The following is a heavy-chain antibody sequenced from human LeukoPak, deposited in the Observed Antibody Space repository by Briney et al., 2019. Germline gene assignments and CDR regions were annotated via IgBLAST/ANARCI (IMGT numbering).Heavy chain of an antibody. D-gene: IGHD6-19*01. CDR1: GYSFTSHS. V-gene: IGHV1-18*01. CDR2: NSAYNGDT. CDR3: ARDPSNSSGSYEHFDY. J-gene: IGHJ4*02. Sequence: GASVKVSCKASGYSFTSHSISWVRQAPGQGLERMGWNSAYNGDTKYAQKFQGRVTMTTDASTTTAYMELRSLTSDDTAVYYCARDPSNSSGSYEHFDYWGQGTLVTVSS.